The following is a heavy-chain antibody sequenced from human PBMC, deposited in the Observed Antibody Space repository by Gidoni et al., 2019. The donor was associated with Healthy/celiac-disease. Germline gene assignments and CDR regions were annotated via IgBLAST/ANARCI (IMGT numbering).Heavy chain of an antibody. CDR2: IYYSGST. V-gene: IGHV4-59*01. D-gene: IGHD1-26*01. J-gene: IGHJ3*02. Sequence: QVQLQESGPGLVKPSETLSLTCTVSGGSISSYYWSWIRQPPGKGLEWIGYIYYSGSTNYNPSLKSRVTISVDTSKNQFSLKLSSVTAADTAVYYCARTLLSGSRNHDAFDIWGQGTMVTVSS. CDR3: ARTLLSGSRNHDAFDI. CDR1: GGSISSYY.